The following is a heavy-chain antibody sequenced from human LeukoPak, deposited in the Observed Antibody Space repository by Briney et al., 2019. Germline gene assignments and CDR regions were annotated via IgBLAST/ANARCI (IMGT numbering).Heavy chain of an antibody. J-gene: IGHJ5*02. D-gene: IGHD4-11*01. CDR2: IIPIFGTA. Sequence: GASVTVSCKASGGTFSSYAISWVRQAPGQGLEWMGGIIPIFGTANYAQKFQGRVTITADESTSTAYMELSSLRSEDTAVYYCARDVTTWFDPWGQGTLVTVSS. CDR1: GGTFSSYA. CDR3: ARDVTTWFDP. V-gene: IGHV1-69*13.